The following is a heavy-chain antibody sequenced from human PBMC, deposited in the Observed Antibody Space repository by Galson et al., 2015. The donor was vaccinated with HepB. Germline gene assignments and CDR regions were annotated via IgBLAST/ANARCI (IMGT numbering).Heavy chain of an antibody. CDR1: GFTFSSYG. J-gene: IGHJ4*02. Sequence: SLRLSCAASGFTFSSYGMHWVRQAPGKGLEWVAVISYDGSNKYYADSVKGRFTISRDNSKNTLYLQMNSLRAEDTAVYYCANGEPLTGGLDYWGQGTLVTVSS. CDR2: ISYDGSNK. D-gene: IGHD2-8*02. V-gene: IGHV3-30*18. CDR3: ANGEPLTGGLDY.